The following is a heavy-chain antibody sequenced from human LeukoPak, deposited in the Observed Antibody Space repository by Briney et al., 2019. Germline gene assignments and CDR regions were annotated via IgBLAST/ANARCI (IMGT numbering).Heavy chain of an antibody. CDR2: ISSSSSPI. D-gene: IGHD2-2*03. CDR1: GFTFSSYS. V-gene: IGHV3-48*01. CDR3: ARDLGLDGD. Sequence: RPGGSLRLSCAASGFTFSSYSMNWVRQAPGKGLEWVSYISSSSSPIYYADSVKGRFTISRDNAKNSLYLQMKSLRAEDTAVYYCARDLGLDGDWGQGTLVTVSS. J-gene: IGHJ4*02.